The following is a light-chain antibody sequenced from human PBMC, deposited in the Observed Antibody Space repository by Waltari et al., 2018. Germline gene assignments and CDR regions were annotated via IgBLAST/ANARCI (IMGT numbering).Light chain of an antibody. Sequence: QSVLTQPPSVSGAPGQRVTFSCTGRTSNIRAGFGVHWYQQLPGTAPKLPIFDNSVRPSGVPDRFSGSKSGTSASLAITGLQAEDEADYYCQSYDRSLSASVFGGGTKLTVL. CDR1: TSNIRAGFG. V-gene: IGLV1-40*01. CDR3: QSYDRSLSASV. J-gene: IGLJ3*02. CDR2: DNS.